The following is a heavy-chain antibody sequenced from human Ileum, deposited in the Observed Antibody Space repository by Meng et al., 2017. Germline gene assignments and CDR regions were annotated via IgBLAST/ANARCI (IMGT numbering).Heavy chain of an antibody. V-gene: IGHV1-3*01. CDR2: INAVNGKT. CDR1: GYTFTHHS. J-gene: IGHJ6*02. CDR3: ARDIRPCGVTDSKGFGLDV. Sequence: ASVKVSCKASGYTFTHHSIHWVRQAPGQRLQWMGWINAVNGKTKYSEKFQDRVTFTRDTSATTAYLELRSLKSEDTAVYYCARDIRPCGVTDSKGFGLDVWGQGTTVTVSS. D-gene: IGHD2-21*02.